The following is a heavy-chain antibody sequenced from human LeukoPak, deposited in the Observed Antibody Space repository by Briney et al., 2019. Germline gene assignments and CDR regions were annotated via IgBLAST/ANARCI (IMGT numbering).Heavy chain of an antibody. CDR2: INPIGGST. Sequence: ASVRVSCKASGYTFTIYHMHWVRQAPGQRGERMGLINPIGGSTTNAQQFQRRLIMTTDTSTRTVYMELSSLRSEHTAVYYCARDRYSSGWNGMDVWGQGTTVTVSS. CDR3: ARDRYSSGWNGMDV. D-gene: IGHD6-19*01. J-gene: IGHJ6*02. V-gene: IGHV1-46*01. CDR1: GYTFTIYH.